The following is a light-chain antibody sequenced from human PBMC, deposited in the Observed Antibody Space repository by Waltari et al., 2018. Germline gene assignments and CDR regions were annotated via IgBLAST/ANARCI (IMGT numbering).Light chain of an antibody. J-gene: IGLJ3*02. CDR3: SAYTYSSPFAWA. V-gene: IGLV2-14*03. CDR1: ISDIGASYF. CDR2: DVN. Sequence: QSALTQPASVSGTPGQSITLSCTGTISDIGASYFVSWYQQHPGKAPKLIIFDVNKRPSGISDRFSGSKSGNTASLTISRLQTGDEADYFCSAYTYSSPFAWAFGGGTKVTVL.